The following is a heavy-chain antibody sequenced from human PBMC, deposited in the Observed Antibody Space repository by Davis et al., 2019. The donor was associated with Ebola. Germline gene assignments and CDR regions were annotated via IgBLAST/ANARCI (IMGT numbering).Heavy chain of an antibody. CDR1: GGTFSSYA. J-gene: IGHJ3*02. CDR2: ITPILGIA. V-gene: IGHV1-69*10. D-gene: IGHD6-6*01. CDR3: AVGGQSSVPAFDI. Sequence: SVKVSCKASGGTFSSYAISWVRQAPGQGLEWMGGITPILGIANYAQKFQGRVTITADESTSTAYMELSSLRSEDTAVYYCAVGGQSSVPAFDIWGQGTMVTVSS.